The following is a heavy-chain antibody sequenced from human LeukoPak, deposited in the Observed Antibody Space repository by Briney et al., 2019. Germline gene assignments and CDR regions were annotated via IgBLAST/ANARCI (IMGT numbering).Heavy chain of an antibody. J-gene: IGHJ4*02. D-gene: IGHD5-18*01. Sequence: ASVKVSCKASGYTFTGYYMLWVRQAPGQGLEWMGRINPNSGGTNYAQKFQGRVTMTRDTSISTAYMELSRLRSDDTAVYYCATVGYSYGNALRFDYWGQGTLVTVSS. CDR1: GYTFTGYY. V-gene: IGHV1-2*06. CDR2: INPNSGGT. CDR3: ATVGYSYGNALRFDY.